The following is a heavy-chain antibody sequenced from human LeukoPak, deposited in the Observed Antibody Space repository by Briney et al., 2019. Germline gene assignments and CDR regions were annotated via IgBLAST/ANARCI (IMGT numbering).Heavy chain of an antibody. J-gene: IGHJ4*02. V-gene: IGHV3-23*01. CDR2: ISGSGGST. CDR1: GFTFSSHG. Sequence: GGSLRLSCAASGFTFSSHGMSWVRQAPGKGLEWVSAISGSGGSTYYADSVKGRFTISRDNSKNTLYLQMNSLRAEDTAVYYCAKDHRYYYDSSGYYYPYYFDYWGQGTLVTVSS. D-gene: IGHD3-22*01. CDR3: AKDHRYYYDSSGYYYPYYFDY.